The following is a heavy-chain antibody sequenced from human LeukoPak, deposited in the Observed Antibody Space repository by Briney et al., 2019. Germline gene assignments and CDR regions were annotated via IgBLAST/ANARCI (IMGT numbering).Heavy chain of an antibody. CDR1: GGSFSDYY. J-gene: IGHJ4*02. D-gene: IGHD6-19*01. Sequence: TSETLSLTCAVYGGSFSDYYCNWIRQPPGKGLEWIGEINHSGSTNYNPSLKSRVSISVDTSKNQVSLKLSSVTAADTAVYYCARQWLVSPLFDYWGQGTLVTVSS. V-gene: IGHV4-34*01. CDR2: INHSGST. CDR3: ARQWLVSPLFDY.